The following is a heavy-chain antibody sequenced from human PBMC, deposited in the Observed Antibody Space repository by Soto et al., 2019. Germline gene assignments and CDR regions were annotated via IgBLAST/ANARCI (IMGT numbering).Heavy chain of an antibody. CDR1: GYTFTSYG. CDR3: VYDSSGYPFDY. V-gene: IGHV1-18*04. J-gene: IGHJ4*02. D-gene: IGHD3-22*01. CDR2: ISAYNGNT. Sequence: QVQLVQSGAEVKKPGASVKVSCKASGYTFTSYGISWVRQAPGQGLEWMGWISAYNGNTNYAQKLQGRVTMTTDTSTSTASMELRSLRSDDTAVYYCVYDSSGYPFDYWGQGTLVTVSS.